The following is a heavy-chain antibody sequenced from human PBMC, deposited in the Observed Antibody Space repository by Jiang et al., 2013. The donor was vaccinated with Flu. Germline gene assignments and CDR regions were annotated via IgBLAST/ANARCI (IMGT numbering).Heavy chain of an antibody. D-gene: IGHD2-15*01. CDR1: GGSFSGYY. V-gene: IGHV4-34*01. CDR3: ARGRYWCFGSGGSCYSGDYYYYGMDV. Sequence: LLKPSETLSLTCAVYGGSFSGYYWSWIRQPPGKGLEWIGEINHSGSTNYNPSLKSRVTISVDTSKNQFSLKLSSVTAADTAVYYCARGRYWCFGSGGSCYSGDYYYYGMDVWGKGTTVTVSS. J-gene: IGHJ6*04. CDR2: INHSGST.